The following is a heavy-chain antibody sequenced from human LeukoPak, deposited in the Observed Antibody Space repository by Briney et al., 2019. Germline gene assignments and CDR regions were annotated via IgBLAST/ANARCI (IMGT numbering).Heavy chain of an antibody. Sequence: SGTLSLTCAVSGGSISSTNWWSWVRQPPGKGLEWIGEIYYSESTNYNPSLKSRVTMSVDTSKNQFSLKLSSVTAADTAVYYCARAVGSGSFQTYYYYMDVWGKGTTVTISS. V-gene: IGHV4-4*02. CDR2: IYYSEST. CDR3: ARAVGSGSFQTYYYYMDV. J-gene: IGHJ6*03. CDR1: GGSISSTNW. D-gene: IGHD3-10*01.